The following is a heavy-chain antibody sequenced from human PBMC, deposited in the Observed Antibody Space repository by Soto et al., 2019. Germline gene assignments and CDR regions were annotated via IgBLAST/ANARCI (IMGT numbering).Heavy chain of an antibody. J-gene: IGHJ4*02. CDR1: GGSISSGGYH. CDR2: IYYSGST. CDR3: ARSISGYANYFDY. Sequence: SETLCLTYTVSGGSISSGGYHWSWIRQHPGKGLEWIGYIYYSGSTYYNPSLKSRVTISVDTSKNQFSLKLSSVTAADTAVYYCARSISGYANYFDYWGQGTLVTVSS. V-gene: IGHV4-31*03. D-gene: IGHD5-12*01.